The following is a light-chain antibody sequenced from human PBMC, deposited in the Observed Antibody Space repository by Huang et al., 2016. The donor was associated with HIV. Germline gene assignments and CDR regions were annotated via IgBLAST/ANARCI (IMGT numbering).Light chain of an antibody. CDR3: QRYDTAPRA. J-gene: IGKJ1*01. CDR1: QDIGHC. Sequence: DIQMTQSPPSLSASQGVRVILTCRASQDIGHCLAWCQQKPGGAPKLLIFSASTLHLGIPSRFTARGSGTEFTLTITNLQPEDVATYYCQRYDTAPRAFGPGTKVDI. V-gene: IGKV1-27*01. CDR2: SAS.